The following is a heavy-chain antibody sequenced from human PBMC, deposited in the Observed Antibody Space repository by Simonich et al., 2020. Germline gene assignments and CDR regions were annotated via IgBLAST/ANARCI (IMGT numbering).Heavy chain of an antibody. J-gene: IGHJ6*03. V-gene: IGHV1-2*02. CDR3: ARGALTGDYYYMDV. CDR1: GYTFTGYY. Sequence: QVQLVQSGAEVKKPGASVKVSCKASGYTFTGYYMHWVRQAPGQGLEGRGGTNPNSGGTNYAQKFQGRVTKARDTSISTAYMELSRLRSDDTAVYYCARGALTGDYYYMDVWGKGTTVTVSS. D-gene: IGHD7-27*01. CDR2: TNPNSGGT.